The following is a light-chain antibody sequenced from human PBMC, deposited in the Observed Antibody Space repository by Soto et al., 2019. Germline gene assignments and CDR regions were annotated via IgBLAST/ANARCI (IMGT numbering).Light chain of an antibody. CDR1: SSDVGYYNY. V-gene: IGLV2-14*01. J-gene: IGLJ1*01. CDR2: EVS. Sequence: QSVLTQAASVSGSPRQSIAISCTGTSSDVGYYNYVSWYQQHPGKAPKLIIYEVSNRPSGVSNRFSASKSVNTASLTISGLQAEDEADYYCSSYATTDTFVFGTGTKVTV. CDR3: SSYATTDTFV.